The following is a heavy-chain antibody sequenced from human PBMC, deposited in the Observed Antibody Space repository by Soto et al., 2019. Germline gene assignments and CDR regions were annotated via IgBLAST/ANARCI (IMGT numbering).Heavy chain of an antibody. Sequence: SETLSLTCTVSGGSISSSSYYWGWIRQPPGKGLEWIGSIYYSGSTYYNPSLKSRVTISVDTSKNQFSLKLSSVTAADTAVYYCARQGLDSSSCLDPWGQGTLVTVSS. V-gene: IGHV4-39*01. CDR1: GGSISSSSYY. D-gene: IGHD6-13*01. CDR3: ARQGLDSSSCLDP. CDR2: IYYSGST. J-gene: IGHJ5*02.